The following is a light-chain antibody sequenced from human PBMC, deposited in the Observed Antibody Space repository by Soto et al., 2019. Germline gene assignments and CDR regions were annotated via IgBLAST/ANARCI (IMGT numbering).Light chain of an antibody. CDR3: QQYGSSPWMYT. CDR2: GAS. Sequence: EIVLTQSPGTLSLSPGERATLSCRASQSVSSSYLAWYQQKPGQAPRLLIYGASSRATGIPDRFSGSGSGTDFTLTISRLEPEDFAVYYWQQYGSSPWMYTFGQGTKLEIK. V-gene: IGKV3-20*01. J-gene: IGKJ2*01. CDR1: QSVSSSY.